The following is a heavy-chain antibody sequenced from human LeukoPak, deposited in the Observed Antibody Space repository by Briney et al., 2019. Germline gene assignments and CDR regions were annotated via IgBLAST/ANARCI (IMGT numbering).Heavy chain of an antibody. V-gene: IGHV1-46*03. CDR3: AREYYGSGTSSAFDI. CDR1: GYTFTGYY. D-gene: IGHD3-10*01. J-gene: IGHJ3*02. Sequence: GASVKVSCKASGYTFTGYYMHWVRQAPGQGLEWMGIINPSGGSTSYAQKFQGRVTMTRDTSTSTVYMELSSLRSEDTAVYYCAREYYGSGTSSAFDIWGQGTMVTVSS. CDR2: INPSGGST.